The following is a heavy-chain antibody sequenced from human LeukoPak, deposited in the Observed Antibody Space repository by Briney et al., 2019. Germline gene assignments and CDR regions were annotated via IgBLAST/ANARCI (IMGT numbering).Heavy chain of an antibody. CDR3: ARVARGDYYYYYMDV. J-gene: IGHJ6*03. CDR2: INNDGSST. V-gene: IGHV3-74*01. Sequence: GGSLRLSCGASVFTFSSYWMHWVRQAPGKGLVWVSRINNDGSSTSYADSVQGRFTISRDNAKNTLYLQMNSLRAEDTALYYCARVARGDYYYYYMDVWGKGTTVTVSS. CDR1: VFTFSSYW. D-gene: IGHD3-10*01.